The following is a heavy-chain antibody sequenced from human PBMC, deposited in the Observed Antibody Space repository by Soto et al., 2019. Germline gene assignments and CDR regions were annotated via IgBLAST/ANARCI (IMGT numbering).Heavy chain of an antibody. CDR3: ASPPPPNSFNCYSFSYYYIDV. D-gene: IGHD5-18*01. CDR2: IYYSGST. V-gene: IGHV4-39*01. J-gene: IGHJ6*03. Sequence: SETLSLTCTVSGGSISSSSYYWGWIRQPPGKGLEWIGSIYYSGSTYYNPSLKSRVTISVDTSKNQFSLKLSSVTAADTAVYYCASPPPPNSFNCYSFSYYYIDVWAKGTTVTVSS. CDR1: GGSISSSSYY.